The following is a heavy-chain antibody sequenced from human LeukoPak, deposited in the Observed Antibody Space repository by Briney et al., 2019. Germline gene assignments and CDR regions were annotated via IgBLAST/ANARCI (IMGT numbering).Heavy chain of an antibody. Sequence: GGSLRLSCAASGFTFSSYAMSWVRQAPGKGLEWVSAISGSSGSTYYADSVKGRFTISRDNSKNTLYLQMNSLRAEDTAVYYCAKGGDGYNGFDAFDIWGQGTMVTVSS. J-gene: IGHJ3*02. CDR1: GFTFSSYA. V-gene: IGHV3-23*01. CDR2: ISGSSGST. D-gene: IGHD5-24*01. CDR3: AKGGDGYNGFDAFDI.